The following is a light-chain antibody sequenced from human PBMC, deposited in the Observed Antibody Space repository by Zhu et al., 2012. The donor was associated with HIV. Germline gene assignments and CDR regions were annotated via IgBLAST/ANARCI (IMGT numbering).Light chain of an antibody. CDR1: QSVRNNY. CDR3: QQYDVSPRT. Sequence: EIVMTQSPATLSVSPGERATLSCRASQSVRNNYVAWYQYKPGRAPRLLMYSASDRAAGIPDRFSGSGSGTDFTLTISGLEPGDCAVYFCQQYDVSPRTFGQGARLEIK. CDR2: SAS. J-gene: IGKJ2*01. V-gene: IGKV3-20*01.